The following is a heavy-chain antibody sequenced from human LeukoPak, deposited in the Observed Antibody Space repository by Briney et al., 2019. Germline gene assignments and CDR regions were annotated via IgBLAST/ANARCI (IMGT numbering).Heavy chain of an antibody. J-gene: IGHJ4*02. CDR3: AKVAYDFDSGSYWFDY. CDR1: GFIFSTYW. V-gene: IGHV3-7*01. Sequence: GGSLRLSCAASGFIFSTYWMSWVRQAPGKGLEWVANIKEDGSEKYYVDSVKGRFTISRDNAKNSLYLQMDSLRAEDAAVYYCAKVAYDFDSGSYWFDYWGQGILVTVSS. CDR2: IKEDGSEK. D-gene: IGHD3-10*01.